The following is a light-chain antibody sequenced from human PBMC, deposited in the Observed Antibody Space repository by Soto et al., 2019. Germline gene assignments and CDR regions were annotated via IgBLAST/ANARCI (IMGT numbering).Light chain of an antibody. CDR1: PDISNY. CDR3: RKYNGVTRT. CDR2: HAS. J-gene: IGKJ4*01. V-gene: IGKV1-27*01. Sequence: DIQMAQSPSSLSASVGDRVTITCRASPDISNYLAWYQQKPGKVPQLLIYHASTLQSGVPSRSRGSGSGTFFTLTITILQPEDVATYYCRKYNGVTRTFGGGTKVEIK.